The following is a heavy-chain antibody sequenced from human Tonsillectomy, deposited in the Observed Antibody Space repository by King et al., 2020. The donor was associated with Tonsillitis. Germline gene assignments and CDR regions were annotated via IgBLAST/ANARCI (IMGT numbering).Heavy chain of an antibody. J-gene: IGHJ4*02. V-gene: IGHV1-2*04. Sequence: VQSGAEVKKPGASVKVSCKASGYTFTGYYMHWVRQAPGQGLEWMGWINPNSGGTNYAQKFQGWVTMTRDTSISTAYMELSRLRSDDTAVYYCARTLSIVGATFDYWGQGTLVTVSS. CDR1: GYTFTGYY. CDR2: INPNSGGT. D-gene: IGHD1-26*01. CDR3: ARTLSIVGATFDY.